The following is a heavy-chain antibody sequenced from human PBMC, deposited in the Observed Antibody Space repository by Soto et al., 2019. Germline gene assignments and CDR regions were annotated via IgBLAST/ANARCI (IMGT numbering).Heavy chain of an antibody. V-gene: IGHV3-23*01. Sequence: QAGGSLRLSCAASGFTFSSYAMSWVRQAPGKGLEWVSAISGSGGSTYYADSVKGRFTISRDNSKNTLYLQMNSLRAEDTAVYYCAKAGGYDILTGYYDPRYYYYGMDVWGQGTTVTVSS. CDR1: GFTFSSYA. CDR2: ISGSGGST. J-gene: IGHJ6*02. CDR3: AKAGGYDILTGYYDPRYYYYGMDV. D-gene: IGHD3-9*01.